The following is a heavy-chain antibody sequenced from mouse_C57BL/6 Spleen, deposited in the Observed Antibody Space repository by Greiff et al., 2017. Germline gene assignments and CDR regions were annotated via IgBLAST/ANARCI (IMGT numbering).Heavy chain of an antibody. V-gene: IGHV14-2*01. CDR3: ARGQLRLQNYFDD. CDR2: IDPEDGET. J-gene: IGHJ2*01. CDR1: GFNIKDYY. D-gene: IGHD3-2*02. Sequence: VQLQQSGAELVKPGASVKLSCTASGFNIKDYYMHWVKQRTEQGLEWIGRIDPEDGETKYAPKFQGKAPITADTSSNTAYLQLSSLTSEDTAVYYWARGQLRLQNYFDDWGQGTTLTVSS.